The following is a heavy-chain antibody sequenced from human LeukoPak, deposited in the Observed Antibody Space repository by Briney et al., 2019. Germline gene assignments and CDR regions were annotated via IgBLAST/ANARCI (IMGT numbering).Heavy chain of an antibody. CDR2: INHSGST. D-gene: IGHD4-17*01. V-gene: IGHV4-34*01. CDR3: ARGQAVTSFDY. J-gene: IGHJ4*02. CDR1: GGSFSGYC. Sequence: SETLSLTCAVYGGSFSGYCWSWIRQPPGKGLEWIGEINHSGSTNYNPSLKSRVTISVDTSKNQFSLKLSSVTAADTAVYYCARGQAVTSFDYWGQGTLVTVSS.